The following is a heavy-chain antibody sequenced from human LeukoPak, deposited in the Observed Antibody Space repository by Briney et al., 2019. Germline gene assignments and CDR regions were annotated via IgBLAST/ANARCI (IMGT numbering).Heavy chain of an antibody. CDR2: INPNSGGT. Sequence: ASVKVSCKASGYTFTGYYMHWVRQAPGQGLEWMGWINPNSGGTNYAQKFQGGVTMTRDTSISTAYMELSRLRSDDTAVYYCARSEVQTYYDILTGYYPPYDAFDIWGQGTMVTVSS. CDR3: ARSEVQTYYDILTGYYPPYDAFDI. D-gene: IGHD3-9*01. CDR1: GYTFTGYY. V-gene: IGHV1-2*02. J-gene: IGHJ3*02.